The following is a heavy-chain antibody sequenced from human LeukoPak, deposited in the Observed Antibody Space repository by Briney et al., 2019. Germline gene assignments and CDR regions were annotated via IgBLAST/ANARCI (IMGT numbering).Heavy chain of an antibody. CDR2: INHSGST. CDR1: GGSFSGYY. Sequence: SETLSLTCAVYGGSFSGYYWSWIRQPSGKGLEWIGEINHSGSTNYNPSLKSRVTISVDTSKNQFSLKLSSVTAADTAVYYCARVGSRSEFWSGSPGMDVWGQGTTVIVSS. CDR3: ARVGSRSEFWSGSPGMDV. J-gene: IGHJ6*02. D-gene: IGHD3-3*01. V-gene: IGHV4-34*01.